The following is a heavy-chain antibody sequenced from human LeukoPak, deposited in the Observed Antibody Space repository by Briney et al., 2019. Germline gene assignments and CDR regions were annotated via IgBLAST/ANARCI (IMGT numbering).Heavy chain of an antibody. Sequence: SETLSLTCTVSGGSISSGSYYWSWIRQPAGKGLEWIGRIYTSGSTNYNPSLKSRVTISVDTSKNQFSLKLSSVTAADTAVYYCARAPYSNYGTELDYWGQGTLVTVSS. D-gene: IGHD4-11*01. CDR1: GGSISSGSYY. V-gene: IGHV4-61*02. CDR2: IYTSGST. J-gene: IGHJ4*02. CDR3: ARAPYSNYGTELDY.